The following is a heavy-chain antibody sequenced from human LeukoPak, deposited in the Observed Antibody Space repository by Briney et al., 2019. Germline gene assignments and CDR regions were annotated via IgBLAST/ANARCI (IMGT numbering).Heavy chain of an antibody. D-gene: IGHD6-19*01. Sequence: GASVTVSFTASGYTFTYYFLHWVGQAPGQGLEWLGWINPNSGGTNYAPKFQGRVTMTRDTSINAAYMELSRLRSDDTAVYYCARELAVAGTGPADYWGQGTLVIVSS. CDR2: INPNSGGT. J-gene: IGHJ4*02. CDR1: GYTFTYYF. V-gene: IGHV1-2*02. CDR3: ARELAVAGTGPADY.